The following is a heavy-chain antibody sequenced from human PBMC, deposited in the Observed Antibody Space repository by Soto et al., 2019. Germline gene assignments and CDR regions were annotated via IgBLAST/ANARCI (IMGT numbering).Heavy chain of an antibody. J-gene: IGHJ4*02. CDR1: GYTLTELS. V-gene: IGHV1-24*01. CDR3: ATAFDYYDSSVYGY. D-gene: IGHD3-22*01. CDR2: FDPEDGET. Sequence: ASVKVSCKVSGYTLTELSMHWVRQAPGKGLEWMGGFDPEDGETIYAQKFQGRVTMTEDTSTDTAYMELSSLRSEDTAVYYCATAFDYYDSSVYGYWGQGTLVTVSS.